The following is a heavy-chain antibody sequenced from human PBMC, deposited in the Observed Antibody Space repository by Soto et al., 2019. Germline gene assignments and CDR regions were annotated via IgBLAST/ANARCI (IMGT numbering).Heavy chain of an antibody. CDR1: GGSFSGYY. CDR3: ASRGSGSSYYFDY. J-gene: IGHJ4*02. D-gene: IGHD1-26*01. CDR2: INRSGST. V-gene: IGHV4-34*01. Sequence: PSETLSLTCAVYGGSFSGYYWSWIRQPPGKGLEWIGEINRSGSTNYNPSLKSRVTISVDTSKNQFSLKLSSVTAADTAVYYCASRGSGSSYYFDYWGQGTLVTVSS.